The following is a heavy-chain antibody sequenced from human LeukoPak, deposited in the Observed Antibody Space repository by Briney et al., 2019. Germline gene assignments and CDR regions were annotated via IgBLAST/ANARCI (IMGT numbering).Heavy chain of an antibody. D-gene: IGHD4-17*01. Sequence: ASVKVSCKASGYTFAGYYMHWVRQAPGQGLEWMGGINPNSGGTNYAQKFQGRVTMTRDTSIRTAYMELTRLKSDDTAVYYCARALALTTVIRNFDYWGQGTLLTVSS. CDR1: GYTFAGYY. J-gene: IGHJ4*02. CDR3: ARALALTTVIRNFDY. V-gene: IGHV1-2*02. CDR2: INPNSGGT.